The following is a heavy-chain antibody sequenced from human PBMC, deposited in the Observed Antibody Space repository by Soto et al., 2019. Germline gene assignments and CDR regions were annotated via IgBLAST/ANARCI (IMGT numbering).Heavy chain of an antibody. J-gene: IGHJ6*02. Sequence: VQVVQSGTEVKKPGASVKVSCKTPGYTFISYGISWVRQAPGQGLEWLGWISGYTGNTDYAQKLQDRVTMTTDTSTTTAYMELRSLRSADTAVYYCTRVSFLVRGFPHIPYGMDVWGQGTTVTVSS. CDR2: ISGYTGNT. V-gene: IGHV1-18*01. CDR3: TRVSFLVRGFPHIPYGMDV. D-gene: IGHD3-10*01. CDR1: GYTFISYG.